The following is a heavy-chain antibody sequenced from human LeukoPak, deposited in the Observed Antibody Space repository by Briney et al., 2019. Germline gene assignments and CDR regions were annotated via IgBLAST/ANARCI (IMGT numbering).Heavy chain of an antibody. J-gene: IGHJ5*02. CDR1: GYTLTDVS. V-gene: IGHV1-24*01. D-gene: IGHD3-9*01. CDR2: FDPEGGET. Sequence: ASVKVPCKISGYTLTDVSMHWVRQAPGKGLEWMGGFDPEGGETVYAQKLQGRVTMTEDPSADTAYMELRSLSSEDTAVYYCGIGRKFDWLLCHHWGQGTLVTVSS. CDR3: GIGRKFDWLLCHH.